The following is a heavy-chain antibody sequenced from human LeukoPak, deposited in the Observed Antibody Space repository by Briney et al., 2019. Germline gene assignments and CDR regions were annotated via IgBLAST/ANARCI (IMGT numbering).Heavy chain of an antibody. J-gene: IGHJ4*02. V-gene: IGHV4-4*07. Sequence: SETLSPSCTVSGGSISSYYWSWIRQPAGKGLEWIGRIYTSGSTNYDPSLKSRVTMSVDTSKNQFSLKLSSVTAEDTAVYYCARLFGGVTTFDYWGQGTLVTVSS. D-gene: IGHD4-17*01. CDR1: GGSISSYY. CDR3: ARLFGGVTTFDY. CDR2: IYTSGST.